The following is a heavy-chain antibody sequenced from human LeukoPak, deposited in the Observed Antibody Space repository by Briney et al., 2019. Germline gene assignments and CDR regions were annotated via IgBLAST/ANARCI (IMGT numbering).Heavy chain of an antibody. D-gene: IGHD6-13*01. J-gene: IGHJ4*02. Sequence: HPGGSLRLSCAASGFTLSNHWMIWVRQAPGKGLECVANIKQDGIEKYYLDSVKGRFTISRDNAKNSVYLQMNSLRAEDTAVYYCARDRALRQQPFDYWGQGTLVTVSS. V-gene: IGHV3-7*01. CDR1: GFTLSNHW. CDR2: IKQDGIEK. CDR3: ARDRALRQQPFDY.